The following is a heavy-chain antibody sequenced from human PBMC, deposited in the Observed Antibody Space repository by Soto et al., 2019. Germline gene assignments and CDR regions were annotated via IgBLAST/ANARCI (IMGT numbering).Heavy chain of an antibody. V-gene: IGHV3-30*18. J-gene: IGHJ5*01. D-gene: IGHD3-16*02. CDR3: AKDYAVSVSRGMIATWFGS. CDR1: GFSFSNYG. Sequence: QVQLVESGGGVVQPGRSLRLSCAASGFSFSNYGMHWVRQAPGKGLEWVAVISFDEVNRFYADSVKGRFTVSRDISQNTLYLQMNSLRSEDTAVYYCAKDYAVSVSRGMIATWFGSWGQGTLVTVSS. CDR2: ISFDEVNR.